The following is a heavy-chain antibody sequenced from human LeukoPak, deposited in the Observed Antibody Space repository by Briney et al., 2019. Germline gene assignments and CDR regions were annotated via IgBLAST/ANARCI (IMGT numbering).Heavy chain of an antibody. CDR2: IYYSGST. D-gene: IGHD4-17*01. J-gene: IGHJ6*02. CDR3: ARGDYGTPDV. Sequence: SETLSLTCTVSGGSISSGGYYWSWLRQHPGTGLEWIGYIYYSGSTYYNPSLKSRVTISVDTSKNQFSLKLSSVTAADTAVYYCARGDYGTPDVWGQGTTVTVSS. V-gene: IGHV4-31*03. CDR1: GGSISSGGYY.